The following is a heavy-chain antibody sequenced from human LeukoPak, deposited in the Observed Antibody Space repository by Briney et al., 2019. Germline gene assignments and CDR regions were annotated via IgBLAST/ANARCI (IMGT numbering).Heavy chain of an antibody. CDR2: IYYSGST. CDR1: GGSISSYY. Sequence: PSETLSLTCTVSGGSISSYYWSWVRQPPGKGLEWIGYIYYSGSTNYNPSLKSRVTISVDTSKNQFSLKLSSVTAADTAVYYCARGDGWYENWGQGTLVTVSS. CDR3: ARGDGWYEN. V-gene: IGHV4-59*01. D-gene: IGHD6-19*01. J-gene: IGHJ4*02.